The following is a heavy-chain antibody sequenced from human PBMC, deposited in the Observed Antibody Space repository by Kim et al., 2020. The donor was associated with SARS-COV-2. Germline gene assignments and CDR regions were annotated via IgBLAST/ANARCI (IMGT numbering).Heavy chain of an antibody. CDR2: TYYRSEWFN. J-gene: IGHJ4*02. Sequence: SQTLSLTCDISGDSVLSTGAVWNWIRQSPSRGLEWLGRTYYRSEWFNHYAESVKSRINIRPDTSKNQFSLELSSVTPEDTAVYYCTRDAVEGSYFVSWGQGTLVTVSS. CDR1: GDSVLSTGAV. V-gene: IGHV6-1*01. CDR3: TRDAVEGSYFVS. D-gene: IGHD6-19*01.